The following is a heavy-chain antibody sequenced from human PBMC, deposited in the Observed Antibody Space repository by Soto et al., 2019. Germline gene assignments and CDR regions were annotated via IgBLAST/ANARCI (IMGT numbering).Heavy chain of an antibody. CDR1: GYTFTSYD. V-gene: IGHV1-8*01. Sequence: VKVSCKASGYTFTSYDINWVRRATGQGLEWMGWMNPNSGNTGYAQKFQGRVTMTRNTSISTAYMELSSLRSEDTAVYYCARADIDGYSYGENYYYYGMDVWGQGTTVTVSS. CDR3: ARADIDGYSYGENYYYYGMDV. CDR2: MNPNSGNT. J-gene: IGHJ6*02. D-gene: IGHD5-18*01.